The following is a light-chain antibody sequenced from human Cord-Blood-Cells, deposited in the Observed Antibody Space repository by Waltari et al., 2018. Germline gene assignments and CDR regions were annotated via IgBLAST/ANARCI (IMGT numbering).Light chain of an antibody. CDR3: QAWNSSTGV. V-gene: IGLV3-1*01. CDR2: QDS. CDR1: NLGDKY. J-gene: IGLJ1*01. Sequence: SYELTQPPSVSVSPGQTASITCSGDNLGDKYACWYQQKPGQSPVLVIYQDSKRPSGIRERFSGSDTGDTATLTMSGTQDIDEADYYCQAWNSSTGVFGTGTKVTVL.